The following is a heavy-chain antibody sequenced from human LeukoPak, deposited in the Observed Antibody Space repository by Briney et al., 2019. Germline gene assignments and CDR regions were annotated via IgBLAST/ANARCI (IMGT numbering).Heavy chain of an antibody. CDR1: GGTFNSYA. CDR3: ASLYGSGSYRPPTHATDY. Sequence: SVKVSCKPSGGTFNSYAINWVRQAPGQGLEWMGGIIPIFGTANYAQKFQGRVTITADESTSTAYTELSSLRSEDTAVYYCASLYGSGSYRPPTHATDYWGQGTLVTVSS. V-gene: IGHV1-69*13. D-gene: IGHD3-10*01. J-gene: IGHJ4*02. CDR2: IIPIFGTA.